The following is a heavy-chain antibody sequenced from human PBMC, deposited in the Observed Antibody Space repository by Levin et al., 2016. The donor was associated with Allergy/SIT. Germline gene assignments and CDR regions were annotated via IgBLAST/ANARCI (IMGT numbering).Heavy chain of an antibody. V-gene: IGHV3-30*04. CDR3: ARDPRYCHGSSCYYYGMDV. J-gene: IGHJ6*02. CDR1: GFIFSSYA. CDR2: TAYDGNKT. D-gene: IGHD6-13*01. Sequence: GESLKISCAASGFIFSSYAMHWVRQAPGKGLEWVAVTAYDGNKTYYADSVKGQFTVSRDNYKNTLYLQMNNLTTEDTAIYYCARDPRYCHGSSCYYYGMDVWGQGTTVIVSS.